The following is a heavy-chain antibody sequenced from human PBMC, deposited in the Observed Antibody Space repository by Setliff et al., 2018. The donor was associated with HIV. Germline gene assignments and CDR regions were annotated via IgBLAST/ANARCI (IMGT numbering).Heavy chain of an antibody. D-gene: IGHD2-8*01. J-gene: IGHJ3*02. V-gene: IGHV4-39*01. CDR3: ARPTTGVGGGAAFDI. CDR2: IYYSGNA. Sequence: SETLSLTCTVSGGSISSSNYYWGWIRQPPGKGPEWIGSIYYSGNAYYNPSLKSRVTISVDTSENQFSLKLSSVTAADTAVYFCARPTTGVGGGAAFDIWGQGTMVTVSS. CDR1: GGSISSSNYY.